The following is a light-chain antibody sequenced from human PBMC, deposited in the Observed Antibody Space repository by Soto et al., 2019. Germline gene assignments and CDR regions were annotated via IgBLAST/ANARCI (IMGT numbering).Light chain of an antibody. Sequence: QSALTQPRPMSGSPGQSVTISCTGTNSDVGGYNYVSWYQQHPGKAPKLMIYDVTKRPSGVPDRVSGSKSGNTASLTISGLQAEDEGDYYCCSYAGSYTSLFGGGTKLTVL. V-gene: IGLV2-11*01. CDR1: NSDVGGYNY. CDR2: DVT. J-gene: IGLJ2*01. CDR3: CSYAGSYTSL.